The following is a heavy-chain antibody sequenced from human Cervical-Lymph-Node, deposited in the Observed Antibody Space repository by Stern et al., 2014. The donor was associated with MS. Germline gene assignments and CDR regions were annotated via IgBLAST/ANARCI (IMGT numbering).Heavy chain of an antibody. J-gene: IGHJ4*02. CDR3: AKEHYYDSTVYYPLFDC. Sequence: MQLVESGGAVVQPGRSLRLSCVASGFSFSNYAMHWVRQAPGKGLEWVAIISYGGSDKYYADSVKGRFTISSDNPKNTLYLQMNSLRAEDTAIYYCAKEHYYDSTVYYPLFDCWGQGTLVTVSS. D-gene: IGHD3-22*01. V-gene: IGHV3-30-3*01. CDR1: GFSFSNYA. CDR2: ISYGGSDK.